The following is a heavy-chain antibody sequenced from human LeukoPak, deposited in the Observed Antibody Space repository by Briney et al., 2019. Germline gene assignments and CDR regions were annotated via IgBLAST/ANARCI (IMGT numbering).Heavy chain of an antibody. J-gene: IGHJ6*03. D-gene: IGHD2-2*02. CDR2: ISSSGSTI. CDR1: GFTFSSYE. CDR3: ATLPRVPAVIRYYMDV. V-gene: IGHV3-48*03. Sequence: PGGSLRLSCAASGFTFSSYEMNWVRQAPGKGLEWVSYISSSGSTIYYADSVKGRFTISRDNAKNSLYLQMNSLRAEDTAVYCCATLPRVPAVIRYYMDVWGKGTTVTISS.